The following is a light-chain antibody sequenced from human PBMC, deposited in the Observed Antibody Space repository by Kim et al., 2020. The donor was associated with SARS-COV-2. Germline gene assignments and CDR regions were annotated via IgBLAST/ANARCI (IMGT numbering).Light chain of an antibody. Sequence: SYELTQPPSVSVYPGQTATITCSGDKLEGKYVCWYQQKAGQSPVLLIYQDTKWPSGIPERFSGSSSGNTATLSISGTQAMDEADYYCQTWDSGSVIFGGGTKLTDL. CDR2: QDT. J-gene: IGLJ2*01. CDR3: QTWDSGSVI. V-gene: IGLV3-1*01. CDR1: KLEGKY.